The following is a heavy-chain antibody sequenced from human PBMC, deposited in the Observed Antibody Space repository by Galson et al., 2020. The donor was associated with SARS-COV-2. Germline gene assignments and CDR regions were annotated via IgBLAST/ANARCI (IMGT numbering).Heavy chain of an antibody. D-gene: IGHD6-13*01. Sequence: GGSLRLSCAASGFTFSNYAMHWVRQAPGKGLERVAVIWYDGRNKYYADSVNGRFTIYRDNSKNTVYLQMNSLKVEDTAVYYCARELKEAATDYWGQGTLVTVSS. J-gene: IGHJ4*02. CDR3: ARELKEAATDY. V-gene: IGHV3-33*01. CDR1: GFTFSNYA. CDR2: IWYDGRNK.